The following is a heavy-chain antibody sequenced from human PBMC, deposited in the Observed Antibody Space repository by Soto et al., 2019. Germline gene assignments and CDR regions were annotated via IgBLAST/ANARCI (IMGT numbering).Heavy chain of an antibody. V-gene: IGHV4-39*01. J-gene: IGHJ4*02. CDR2: IYYSGST. Sequence: SETLSLTCTVSGGSISSSSYYWGWIRQPPGKGLEWIGSIYYSGSTYYNPSLKSRVTISVDTSKNQFSLKLSSVTAADTAVYYCSRRRRIVVVPAAITDYCGQGTLVTVSS. CDR1: GGSISSSSYY. D-gene: IGHD2-2*01. CDR3: SRRRRIVVVPAAITDY.